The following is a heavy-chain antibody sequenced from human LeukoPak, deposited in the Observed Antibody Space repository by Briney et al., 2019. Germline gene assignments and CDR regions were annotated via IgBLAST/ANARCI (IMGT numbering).Heavy chain of an antibody. CDR3: ARDGRYYDSSGYYPLFDY. CDR2: IYYSGST. V-gene: IGHV4-59*01. Sequence: PSETLSLTCTVSGGSISSYYWSWIRQPPREGLGWVGYIYYSGSTNYNPSLKSRVTISVDTSKNQFSLKLSSVTAADTAVYYCARDGRYYDSSGYYPLFDYWGQGTLVTVSS. D-gene: IGHD3-22*01. J-gene: IGHJ4*02. CDR1: GGSISSYY.